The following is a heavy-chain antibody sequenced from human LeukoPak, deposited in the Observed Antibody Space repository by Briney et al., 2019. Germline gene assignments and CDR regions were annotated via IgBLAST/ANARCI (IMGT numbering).Heavy chain of an antibody. CDR2: INHGGST. V-gene: IGHV4-34*01. J-gene: IGHJ3*02. CDR3: ARGPNGYYYDSSGPIGGAFDI. D-gene: IGHD3-22*01. CDR1: GGSFSAYY. Sequence: SETLSLTCAVYGGSFSAYYWSWIRQPPGKGLEWIGEINHGGSTNHNPSLKSRVTMSVDTSKNQFSLKLSSVTAADTAVYYCARGPNGYYYDSSGPIGGAFDIWGQGTMVTVSS.